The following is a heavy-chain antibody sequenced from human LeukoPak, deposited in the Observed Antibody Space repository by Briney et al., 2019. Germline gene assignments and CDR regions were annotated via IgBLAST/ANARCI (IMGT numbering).Heavy chain of an antibody. V-gene: IGHV4-39*07. CDR2: IYYSGST. D-gene: IGHD2-2*02. CDR3: ARIIPDCSSTSCYIVDY. CDR1: GGSISSSSYY. Sequence: PSETLSLTCTVSGGSISSSSYYWGWIRQPPGKGLEWIGSIYYSGSTYYNPSLKSRVTISVDTSKNQFSLKLSSVTAADTAVYYCARIIPDCSSTSCYIVDYWGQGTLVTVSS. J-gene: IGHJ4*02.